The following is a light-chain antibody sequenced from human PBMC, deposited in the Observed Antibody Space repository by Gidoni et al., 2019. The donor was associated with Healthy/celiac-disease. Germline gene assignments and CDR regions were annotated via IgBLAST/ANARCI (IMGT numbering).Light chain of an antibody. Sequence: DIQMTQSPSSLSASVGDRVTITCRASQSISSYLNWYQQKPGKAPKLLIYAASSLQSGVPSRFSGSGSGTDFTLTISSLQPEDFATYYCQESYSTPLITFGPGTKVDFK. J-gene: IGKJ3*01. CDR1: QSISSY. V-gene: IGKV1-39*01. CDR3: QESYSTPLIT. CDR2: AAS.